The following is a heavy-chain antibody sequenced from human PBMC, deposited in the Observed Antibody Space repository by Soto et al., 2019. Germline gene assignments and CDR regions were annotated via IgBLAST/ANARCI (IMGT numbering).Heavy chain of an antibody. D-gene: IGHD2-8*01. CDR3: AAALLGYCTNGVCPETFDI. CDR1: GFTFTSSA. Sequence: ASVKVSCTASGFTFTSSAVQWVRQARGQRLEWIGWIVVGSGNTNYAQKFQERVTITRDMSTSTAYMELSSLRSEDTAVYYCAAALLGYCTNGVCPETFDIWGQGTMVTV. V-gene: IGHV1-58*01. J-gene: IGHJ3*02. CDR2: IVVGSGNT.